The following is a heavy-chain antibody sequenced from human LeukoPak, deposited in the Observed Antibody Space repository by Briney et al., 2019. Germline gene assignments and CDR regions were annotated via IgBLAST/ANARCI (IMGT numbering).Heavy chain of an antibody. CDR2: ISAYNGNT. Sequence: ASVKVSCKASGYTFTSYGISWVRQAPGQGLEWMGWISAYNGNTNYAQKLQGRVTMTTDTSTSTAYMELRSLRSDDTAVYYCATLAVPRSTITMVRGVISRPSRDFDYWGQGTLVTVSS. CDR1: GYTFTSYG. D-gene: IGHD3-10*01. V-gene: IGHV1-18*01. CDR3: ATLAVPRSTITMVRGVISRPSRDFDY. J-gene: IGHJ4*02.